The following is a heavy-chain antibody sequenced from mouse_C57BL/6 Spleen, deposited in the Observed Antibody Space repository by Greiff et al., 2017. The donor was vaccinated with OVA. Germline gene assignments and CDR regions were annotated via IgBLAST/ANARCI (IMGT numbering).Heavy chain of an antibody. CDR3: ARHGSSYDAMDY. J-gene: IGHJ4*01. Sequence: EVQVVESEGGLVQPGSSMKLSCTASGFTFSDYYMAWVRQVPEKGLEWVANINYDGSSTYYHDSLKSRFIISRDNAKNILYLQMSSLKSEDTATYYCARHGSSYDAMDYWGQGTSVTVSS. CDR1: GFTFSDYY. CDR2: INYDGSST. V-gene: IGHV5-16*01. D-gene: IGHD1-1*01.